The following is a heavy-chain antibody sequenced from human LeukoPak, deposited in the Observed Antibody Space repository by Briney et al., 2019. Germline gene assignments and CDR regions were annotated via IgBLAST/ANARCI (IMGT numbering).Heavy chain of an antibody. CDR1: GGSFSGYY. Sequence: SETLSLTCAVYGGSFSGYYWSWIRQPPGKGLEWIGEINHSGSTNYNPSLKRRVTISVDTTKNQFSLKLSSVTAADTAVYYCAREWRADPLWCMDVWGKGTTVTVSS. D-gene: IGHD3-10*01. V-gene: IGHV4-34*01. J-gene: IGHJ6*04. CDR3: AREWRADPLWCMDV. CDR2: INHSGST.